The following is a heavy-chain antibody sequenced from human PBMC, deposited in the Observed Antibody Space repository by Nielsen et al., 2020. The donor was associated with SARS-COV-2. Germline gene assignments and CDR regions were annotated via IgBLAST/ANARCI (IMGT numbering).Heavy chain of an antibody. CDR2: IESKTDGGTT. Sequence: GESLKISCAASGFTFSNAWMSWVRQAPGKGLEWVGRIESKTDGGTTDYAAPVKGRFTISRDDSKNTLYLQMNSLKTEDTAVYYCTTGRGWYSSSWGQGTLVTVSS. V-gene: IGHV3-15*04. CDR3: TTGRGWYSSS. J-gene: IGHJ4*02. CDR1: GFTFSNAW. D-gene: IGHD6-13*01.